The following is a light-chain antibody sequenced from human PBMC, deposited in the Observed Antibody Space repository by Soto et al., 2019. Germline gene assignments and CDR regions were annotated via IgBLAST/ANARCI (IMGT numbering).Light chain of an antibody. CDR1: SSNIGSNT. CDR2: SNN. V-gene: IGLV1-44*01. Sequence: QSVLTQPPSASGTPGQRVTISCSGSSSNIGSNTVNWYQQLPGTAPKLLIYSNNQRPSGVPDRFSGSKSGTSASLAISGLQSEDEAEYYCAAWDDCLNGYVFGTGTKLTVL. J-gene: IGLJ1*01. CDR3: AAWDDCLNGYV.